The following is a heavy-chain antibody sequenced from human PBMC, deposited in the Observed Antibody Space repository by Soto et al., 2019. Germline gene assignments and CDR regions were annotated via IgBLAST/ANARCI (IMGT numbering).Heavy chain of an antibody. V-gene: IGHV1-69*06. CDR2: IIPIFGTA. Sequence: SVKVSCKASGGTFSSYAISWVRQAPGQGLEWMGGIIPIFGTANYAQKFQGRVTITADKSTSTAYMELSSLRSEDTAVYYCARDQIVVVPAHYYCYGMDVWGQGTTVTVSS. CDR3: ARDQIVVVPAHYYCYGMDV. J-gene: IGHJ6*02. D-gene: IGHD2-2*01. CDR1: GGTFSSYA.